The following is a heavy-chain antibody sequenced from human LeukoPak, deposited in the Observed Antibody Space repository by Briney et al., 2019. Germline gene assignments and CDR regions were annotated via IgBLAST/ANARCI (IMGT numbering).Heavy chain of an antibody. V-gene: IGHV3-7*01. Sequence: GGSLRLSCAASGFTFSNYWMSWVRQAPGKGLEWVANIKQDGSDKYYVDSVKGRFTISRDNAKNLMFLQMNSLRAEDTAMYYCARDPYGGTDYWGQGILVTVSS. CDR2: IKQDGSDK. CDR1: GFTFSNYW. J-gene: IGHJ4*02. CDR3: ARDPYGGTDY. D-gene: IGHD4-23*01.